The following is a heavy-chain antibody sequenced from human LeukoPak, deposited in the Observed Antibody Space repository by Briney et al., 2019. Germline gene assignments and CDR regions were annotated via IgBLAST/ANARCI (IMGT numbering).Heavy chain of an antibody. D-gene: IGHD3-10*01. CDR2: FDPEDGET. Sequence: GASVKVSCKVSGNTLTELSMHWVRQAPGKGLEWMGGFDPEDGETIYAQKFQGRVTMTEDTSTDTAYMELSSLRSEDTAVYYCATTYYYGSGSPFDYWGQGTLVTVSS. CDR3: ATTYYYGSGSPFDY. CDR1: GNTLTELS. V-gene: IGHV1-24*01. J-gene: IGHJ4*02.